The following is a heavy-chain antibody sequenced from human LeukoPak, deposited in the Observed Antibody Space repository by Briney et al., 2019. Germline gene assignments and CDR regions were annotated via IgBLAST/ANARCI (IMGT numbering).Heavy chain of an antibody. D-gene: IGHD1-26*01. V-gene: IGHV3-30*18. CDR1: GFTFSSYG. Sequence: GGSLRLSCAASGFTFSSYGMHWVRQAPGKGLEWVAVISYDGSNKYYADSVKGRFTISRDNSKNTLYPQMNSLRAEDTAVYYCAKDLVGATNYWGQGTLVTVSS. CDR3: AKDLVGATNY. J-gene: IGHJ4*02. CDR2: ISYDGSNK.